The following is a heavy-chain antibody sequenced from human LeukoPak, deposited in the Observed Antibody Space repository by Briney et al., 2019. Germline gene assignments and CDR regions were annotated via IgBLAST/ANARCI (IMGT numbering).Heavy chain of an antibody. CDR3: ARDSEDGYNYWGII. Sequence: SETLSLTCTVPGGSISSYYWSWIRQPPGKGLEWIGYIYYSGSTNYNPSLKSRVTISVDTSKNQFSLKLSSVTAADTAVYYCARDSEDGYNYWGIIWGQGTLVTVSS. CDR2: IYYSGST. V-gene: IGHV4-59*01. J-gene: IGHJ4*02. D-gene: IGHD5-24*01. CDR1: GGSISSYY.